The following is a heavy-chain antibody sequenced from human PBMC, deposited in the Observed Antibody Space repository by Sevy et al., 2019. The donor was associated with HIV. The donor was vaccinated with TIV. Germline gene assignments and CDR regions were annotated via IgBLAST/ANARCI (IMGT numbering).Heavy chain of an antibody. CDR3: AGGSTYVDIVATALGDYYYGMDV. V-gene: IGHV1-69*13. CDR2: IILFFGTA. Sequence: ASVKVSCKASGGTFSSYAFSWVGQAPGHGLEGMGGIILFFGTANYAQKFQGRVTITADESTSTAYMGQSSLRSEDTAVDYDAGGSTYVDIVATALGDYYYGMDVWGQGTTVTVSS. CDR1: GGTFSSYA. D-gene: IGHD5-12*01. J-gene: IGHJ6*02.